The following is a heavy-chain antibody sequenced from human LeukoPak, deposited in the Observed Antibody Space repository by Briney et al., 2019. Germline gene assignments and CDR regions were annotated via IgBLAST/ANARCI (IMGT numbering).Heavy chain of an antibody. CDR1: GGSISSYY. J-gene: IGHJ4*02. Sequence: SETLSLTCTVSGGSISSYYWSWIRQPPGKGLEWIGYIYYSGSTNYNPSLKSRVTISVDTSKNQFSLKLSSVTAADTAVYYCARSAPYCSGGGCYHYWGQGTLVTVSS. V-gene: IGHV4-59*01. CDR2: IYYSGST. D-gene: IGHD2-15*01. CDR3: ARSAPYCSGGGCYHY.